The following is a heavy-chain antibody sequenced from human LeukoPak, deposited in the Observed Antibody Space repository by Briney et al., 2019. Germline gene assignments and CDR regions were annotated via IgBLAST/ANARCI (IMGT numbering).Heavy chain of an antibody. CDR2: INPNSGGT. J-gene: IGHJ4*02. CDR3: ARDGWGYCSSTSCYGAIYFDY. Sequence: ASVKVSCKASGYTFTGYYMHWVRQAPGQELEWMGWINPNSGGTNYAQKFQGWVTMTRDTSISTAYMELSRLRSDDTAVYYCARDGWGYCSSTSCYGAIYFDYWGQGTLVTVSS. D-gene: IGHD2-2*01. V-gene: IGHV1-2*04. CDR1: GYTFTGYY.